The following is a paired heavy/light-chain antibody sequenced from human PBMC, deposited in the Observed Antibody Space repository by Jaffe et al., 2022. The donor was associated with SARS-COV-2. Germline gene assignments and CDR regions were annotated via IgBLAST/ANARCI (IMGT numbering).Light chain of an antibody. J-gene: IGKJ1*01. CDR1: QDISNY. V-gene: IGKV1-33*01. CDR3: QKCDDLPWI. CDR2: DAS. Sequence: DIQMTQSPPSLSASVGDRVTITCRASQDISNYLNWYQYKPGEAPKLLIYDASTLETGVPSRFSGSRSGTDFTFTISSLQPEDFATYYCQKCDDLPWIFGQGTKVEF.
Heavy chain of an antibody. CDR2: ISYSGST. J-gene: IGHJ5*01. V-gene: IGHV4-39*01. Sequence: QLQLQESGPGLVKPSETLSLTCSVSDDSIRTSTYYWGWVRQPPGKGLEWVGTISYSGSTYFNPSLKSRLTISVDTSKSQFSLKLNSVTAADTALYFCARLSGYNRGRFDSWGQGTLVTVSS. CDR3: ARLSGYNRGRFDS. CDR1: DDSIRTSTYY. D-gene: IGHD5-12*01.